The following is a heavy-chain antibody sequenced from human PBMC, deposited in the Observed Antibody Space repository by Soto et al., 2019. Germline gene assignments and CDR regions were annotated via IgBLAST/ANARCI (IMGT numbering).Heavy chain of an antibody. D-gene: IGHD2-2*01. Sequence: SGPTLVNPTQTLTLTCTFSGFSLSTSGVGVGWIRQPPGKALEWLALIYWDDDKRYSPSLKSRLTITKDTSKNQVVLTMTDMDPVDTATYYCALYIVVPAAEPGHGDCFDPWGQGTLVTVSS. V-gene: IGHV2-5*02. CDR2: IYWDDDK. CDR3: ALYIVVPAAEPGHGDCFDP. CDR1: GFSLSTSGVG. J-gene: IGHJ5*02.